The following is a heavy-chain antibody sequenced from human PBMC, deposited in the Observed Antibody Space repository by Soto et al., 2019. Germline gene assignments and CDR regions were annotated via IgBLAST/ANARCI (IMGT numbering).Heavy chain of an antibody. CDR3: ARGIRRGRVRNWFNP. D-gene: IGHD3-10*01. CDR2: MNPGVSS. CDR1: GGPFSGYY. J-gene: IGHJ5*02. V-gene: IGHV4-34*01. Sequence: QVLLQQWGAGLLKPSETLSLTCAVNGGPFSGYYWSWIRQPPGKGLEWIGEMNPGVSSNYNPSLKSRDTVSVDTSKKQFSLKLTSVTAADTAVYYCARGIRRGRVRNWFNPWGQGTLVTVSS.